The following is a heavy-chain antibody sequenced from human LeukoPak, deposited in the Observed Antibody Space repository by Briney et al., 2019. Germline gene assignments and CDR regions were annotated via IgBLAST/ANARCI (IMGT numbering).Heavy chain of an antibody. D-gene: IGHD6-19*01. V-gene: IGHV3-7*01. J-gene: IGHJ4*02. CDR2: IKEDGSEK. Sequence: GGSLRLSXTASGFTLSSYWMSWVRQAPGKGLEWVANIKEDGSEKYYVDSVKGRFTISRDNPKNSLSLQMNSLRVEDTAVFYCAKERWGSSGHFDLWGQGTLVTVSS. CDR3: AKERWGSSGHFDL. CDR1: GFTLSSYW.